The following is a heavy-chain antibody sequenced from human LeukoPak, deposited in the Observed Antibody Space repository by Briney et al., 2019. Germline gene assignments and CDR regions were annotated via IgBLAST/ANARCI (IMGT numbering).Heavy chain of an antibody. CDR2: IIPIFGTA. J-gene: IGHJ6*03. Sequence: GASVKVSCKASGYTFTSYGISWVRQAPGQGLEWMGGIIPIFGTANYAQKFQGRVTITADKSTSTAYMELSSLRSEDTAVYYCARQKIAARRRYYYYYMDVWGKGTTVTVSS. V-gene: IGHV1-69*06. CDR3: ARQKIAARRRYYYYYMDV. D-gene: IGHD6-6*01. CDR1: GYTFTSYG.